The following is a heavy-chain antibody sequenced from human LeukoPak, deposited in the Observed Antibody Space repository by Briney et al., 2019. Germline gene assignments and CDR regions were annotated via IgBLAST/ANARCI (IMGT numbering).Heavy chain of an antibody. D-gene: IGHD1-26*01. V-gene: IGHV3-7*01. J-gene: IGHJ4*02. CDR2: IKQDGNEK. CDR3: ARDKVEGPTICDY. Sequence: GGSLRLSCVASGFTFSSRDWMTWVRQAQGKGPEWVANIKQDGNEKYYVDSVKGRFTISRDNTRNSLYLQMNSLSAEDTAVYYCARDKVEGPTICDYWGQGTLVTVSS. CDR1: GFTFSSRDW.